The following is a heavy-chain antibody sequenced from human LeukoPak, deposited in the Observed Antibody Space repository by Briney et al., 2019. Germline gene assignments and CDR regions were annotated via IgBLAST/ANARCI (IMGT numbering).Heavy chain of an antibody. CDR1: GGSIISGDYY. J-gene: IGHJ4*02. D-gene: IGHD2-15*01. V-gene: IGHV4-30-4*01. Sequence: SETLSLTCTVSGGSIISGDYYWSWIRQPPGKGLEWIGYIDYSGTTSYNSSLQSRVTISVDTSKNQFSLKLNSVTAADTAVYYCASIGYCSGGSCLYFDHWGQGTLVTVSS. CDR2: IDYSGTT. CDR3: ASIGYCSGGSCLYFDH.